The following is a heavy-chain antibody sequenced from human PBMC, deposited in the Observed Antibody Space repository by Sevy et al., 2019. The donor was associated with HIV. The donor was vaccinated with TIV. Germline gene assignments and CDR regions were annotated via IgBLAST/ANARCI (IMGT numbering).Heavy chain of an antibody. CDR3: AGGHPDGSYDYCAS. V-gene: IGHV3-21*06. CDR1: GFTFNNYN. CDR2: LSGSSNYI. Sequence: GGSLRLSCAASGFTFNNYNMNWVRQAPGKGLEWVSYLSGSSNYIYYAESLKGRFIISRDNAKDTLYLQMNSLRADDSAVYYCAGGHPDGSYDYCASWGEGTLVTASS. J-gene: IGHJ4*02. D-gene: IGHD3-10*01.